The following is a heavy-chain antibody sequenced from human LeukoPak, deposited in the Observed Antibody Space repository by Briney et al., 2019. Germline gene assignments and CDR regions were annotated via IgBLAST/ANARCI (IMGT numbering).Heavy chain of an antibody. CDR3: ASLFLCYGCSSPSHAFNI. V-gene: IGHV3-21*01. D-gene: IGHD6-13*01. CDR1: GFTFSSYS. Sequence: GGSLRLSCAASGFTFSSYSMNWFRQAPGKGLEGVSSINSSSSNKYYADSVKGRFTISRANAKNTLYLQMKSPRAEDTAVYYCASLFLCYGCSSPSHAFNIWGQGTMVTDSS. CDR2: INSSSSNK. J-gene: IGHJ3*02.